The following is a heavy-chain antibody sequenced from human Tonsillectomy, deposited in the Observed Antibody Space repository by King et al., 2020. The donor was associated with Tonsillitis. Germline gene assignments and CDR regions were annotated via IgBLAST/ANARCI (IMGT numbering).Heavy chain of an antibody. D-gene: IGHD3-22*01. CDR3: AARSDNYYDSSGFDY. V-gene: IGHV4-30-4*01. CDR1: GGSISSGDYY. CDR2: IYYSGST. Sequence: QLQESGPGLVKPSQTLSLTCTVSGGSISSGDYYWSWIRQPPGKGLEWIGYIYYSGSTYYNSSLKSRVTISVDTSKNQFSLKLSSVTAADTAVYYCAARSDNYYDSSGFDYWGQGTLVTVSS. J-gene: IGHJ4*02.